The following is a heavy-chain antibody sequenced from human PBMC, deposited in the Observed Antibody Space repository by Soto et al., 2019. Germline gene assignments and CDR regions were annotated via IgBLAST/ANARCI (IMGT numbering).Heavy chain of an antibody. D-gene: IGHD2-15*01. V-gene: IGHV4-30-2*01. CDR2: IYHSGST. CDR1: GGSISSGGYS. CDR3: ARKGYGGNGHLFDY. J-gene: IGHJ4*02. Sequence: QLQLQESGSGLVKPSQTLSLTCAVSGGSISSGGYSWSWIRQPPGKGLEWNGDIYHSGSTYYNPSLKSRVTISVDRSNNQFSLKLISVTAQDKAVYYCARKGYGGNGHLFDYWGQGTLVTVSS.